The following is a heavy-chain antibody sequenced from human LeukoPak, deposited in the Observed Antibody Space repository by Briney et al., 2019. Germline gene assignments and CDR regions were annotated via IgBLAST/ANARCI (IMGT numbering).Heavy chain of an antibody. CDR2: TCYIWIT. CDR3: ARSLAYGDSDY. D-gene: IGHD4-17*01. CDR1: HGSIISYY. J-gene: IGHJ4*02. Sequence: PSDTLSLTGTGLHGSIISYYLGWLGQRPGKGLNWNGYTCYIWITKYNVPLKTRVNISVHTSKNQFSLRLTSVTAADTAVYYCARSLAYGDSDYWGQGTLVTVSS. V-gene: IGHV4-59*01.